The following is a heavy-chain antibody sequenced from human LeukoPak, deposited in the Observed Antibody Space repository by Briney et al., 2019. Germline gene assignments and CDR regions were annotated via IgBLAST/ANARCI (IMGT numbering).Heavy chain of an antibody. CDR2: ISGSGGNT. CDR3: AKAVNGVVARDWFDP. Sequence: GGSLRLSCAASGFTFSNYAMSWVRQAPGKGLEWVSAISGSGGNTYYADSVKGRFTISRDNSKNTLYLQMNSLRAEDTAVYYCAKAVNGVVARDWFDPWGQGTLVAVSS. V-gene: IGHV3-23*01. D-gene: IGHD2-15*01. CDR1: GFTFSNYA. J-gene: IGHJ5*02.